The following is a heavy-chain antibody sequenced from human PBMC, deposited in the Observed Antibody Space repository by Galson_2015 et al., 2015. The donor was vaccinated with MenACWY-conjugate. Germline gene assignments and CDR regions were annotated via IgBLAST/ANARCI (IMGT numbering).Heavy chain of an antibody. J-gene: IGHJ4*02. V-gene: IGHV4-39*01. CDR3: ARPGTSAIIPYFDY. CDR1: GGSISNSNYY. D-gene: IGHD6-25*01. Sequence: LSLTCTVSGGSISNSNYYWGWIRQPPGKGLEWIGSIYYTGTTYYNPSLKSRVTISVDTSKNQFSLKLTSVTAADTAVYYCARPGTSAIIPYFDYWGQGTLVSVSS. CDR2: IYYTGTT.